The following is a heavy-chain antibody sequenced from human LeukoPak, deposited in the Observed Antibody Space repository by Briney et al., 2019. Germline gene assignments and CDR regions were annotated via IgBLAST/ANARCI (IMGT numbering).Heavy chain of an antibody. D-gene: IGHD3-22*01. V-gene: IGHV3-30*02. J-gene: IGHJ6*03. Sequence: PGGPLRLSCAASGFTFSSYGMHWVRQSPGKGLEWVAFIRFDGSNKYYTDSVKGRFTISRDNSKNTLYLQVNSLRAEDTAVYYCAKAMIVVVGPYYYMDVWGKGTTVTVSS. CDR1: GFTFSSYG. CDR2: IRFDGSNK. CDR3: AKAMIVVVGPYYYMDV.